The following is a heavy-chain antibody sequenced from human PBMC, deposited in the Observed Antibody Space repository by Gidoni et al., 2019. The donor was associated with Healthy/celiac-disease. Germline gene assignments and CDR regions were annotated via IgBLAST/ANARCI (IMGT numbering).Heavy chain of an antibody. D-gene: IGHD6-19*01. CDR2: INHSGST. CDR1: GGSFSGYY. CDR3: ARGRWAYSSGWPVRGYYFDY. J-gene: IGHJ4*02. Sequence: QVQLQQWGAGLLKPSETLSLTCAVYGGSFSGYYWSWIRQPPGKGLEWIGEINHSGSTNYNPSLKSRVTISVDTSKNQFSLKLSSVTAADTAVYYCARGRWAYSSGWPVRGYYFDYWGQGTLVTVSS. V-gene: IGHV4-34*01.